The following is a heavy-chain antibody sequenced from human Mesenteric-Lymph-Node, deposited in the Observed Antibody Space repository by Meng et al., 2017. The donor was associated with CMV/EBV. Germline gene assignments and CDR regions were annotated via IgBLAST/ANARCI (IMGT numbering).Heavy chain of an antibody. V-gene: IGHV3-21*01. CDR2: ISSTSSFI. J-gene: IGHJ4*02. Sequence: GESLKIPCAASGFTFNTYNMNWVRQAPGKGLEWVSSISSTSSFIYYADSVKGRFTISRDNAKNSLYLQMNSLRAEDTAVYYCARGRSGRVFDYWGQGTLVTVSS. CDR3: ARGRSGRVFDY. D-gene: IGHD1-26*01. CDR1: GFTFNTYN.